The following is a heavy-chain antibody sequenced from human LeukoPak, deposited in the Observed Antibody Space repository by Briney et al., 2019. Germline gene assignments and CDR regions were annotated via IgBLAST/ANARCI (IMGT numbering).Heavy chain of an antibody. CDR2: ISTNSDEI. CDR1: GYTFTRYG. CDR3: ARDPYHEILPDYGPAMAH. V-gene: IGHV1-18*01. J-gene: IGHJ4*02. Sequence: ASVKVSCKASGYTFTRYGISWVRQAPGEGLEWMGWISTNSDEIHYARRFQGRVTLTTDTSASTVYMEVRSLRSDDTAVYYCARDPYHEILPDYGPAMAHWGQGTRVTVSS. D-gene: IGHD3-9*01.